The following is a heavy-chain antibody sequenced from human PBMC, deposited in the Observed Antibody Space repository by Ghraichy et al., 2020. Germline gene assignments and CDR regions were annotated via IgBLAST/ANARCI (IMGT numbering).Heavy chain of an antibody. Sequence: SVKVSCKASGGTFSSYAISWVRQAPGQGLEWMGGIIPIFGTANYAQKFQGRVTITADESTSTAYMELSSLRSEDTAVYYCASYYDSSGYYSSWYFDLWGRGTLVTVSS. CDR2: IIPIFGTA. V-gene: IGHV1-69*13. D-gene: IGHD3-22*01. J-gene: IGHJ2*01. CDR1: GGTFSSYA. CDR3: ASYYDSSGYYSSWYFDL.